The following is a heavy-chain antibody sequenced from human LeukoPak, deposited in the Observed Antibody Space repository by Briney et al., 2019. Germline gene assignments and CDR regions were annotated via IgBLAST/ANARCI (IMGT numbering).Heavy chain of an antibody. CDR2: ISYDGGNK. CDR3: AKSTPPDPA. D-gene: IGHD1-14*01. J-gene: IGHJ5*02. Sequence: GGSLRLSCAASGFTLSSNLMHWVRQAPGKGLEWVAIISYDGGNKYYADSAKGRFSISRDNSRNTLYLQTNSLRAEDTAVYYCAKSTPPDPAWGQGTLVTVSS. V-gene: IGHV3-30*18. CDR1: GFTLSSNL.